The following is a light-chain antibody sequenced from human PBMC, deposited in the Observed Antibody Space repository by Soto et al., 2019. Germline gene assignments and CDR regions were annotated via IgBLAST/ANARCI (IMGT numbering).Light chain of an antibody. V-gene: IGLV2-14*01. Sequence: QSVLTQPASMSGSPGQSITISCSGSSSDVGGYNYVSWYQQHPGKAPKLMIFEVSNRPSGVSNRFSGSKSGNTASLTISGLQTEDEAYYYCTSYTNINSLLFGGGTQLTVL. J-gene: IGLJ2*01. CDR3: TSYTNINSLL. CDR2: EVS. CDR1: SSDVGGYNY.